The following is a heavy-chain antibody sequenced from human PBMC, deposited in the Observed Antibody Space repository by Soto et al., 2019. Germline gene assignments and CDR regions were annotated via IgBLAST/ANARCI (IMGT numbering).Heavy chain of an antibody. Sequence: ASVKVSCKASGYTFTGYYMHWVRQAPGQGLEWMGWINPNSGGTNYAQKFQGWVTMTRDTSISTAYMELSRLRSDDTAVYYCARGGIAAADPYYYYCYMDVWGKGTTPTVS. J-gene: IGHJ6*03. CDR2: INPNSGGT. CDR1: GYTFTGYY. CDR3: ARGGIAAADPYYYYCYMDV. D-gene: IGHD6-13*01. V-gene: IGHV1-2*04.